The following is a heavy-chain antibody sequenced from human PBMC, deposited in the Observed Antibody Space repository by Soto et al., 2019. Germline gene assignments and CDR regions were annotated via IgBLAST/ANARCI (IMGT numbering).Heavy chain of an antibody. D-gene: IGHD5-18*01. CDR3: ARGFRRGYSYGYRYYFDY. Sequence: ASVKVSCKASGYTFTSYGISWVRQAPGQGLEWMGWISAYNGNTNYAQKLQGRVTMTTDTSTSTAYMELRSLRSDDTAVYYCARGFRRGYSYGYRYYFDYCGQGTLVTVSS. CDR2: ISAYNGNT. J-gene: IGHJ4*02. CDR1: GYTFTSYG. V-gene: IGHV1-18*01.